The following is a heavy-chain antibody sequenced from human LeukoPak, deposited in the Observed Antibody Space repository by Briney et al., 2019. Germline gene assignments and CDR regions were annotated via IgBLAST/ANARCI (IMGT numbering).Heavy chain of an antibody. CDR2: ISGSGGST. CDR3: AKDPSKYSSGWYVLDY. CDR1: GLTFSSYA. D-gene: IGHD6-19*01. V-gene: IGHV3-23*01. J-gene: IGHJ4*02. Sequence: GGSLRLSCAASGLTFSSYAMSWVRQAPGKGLEWVSAISGSGGSTYYADSVKGRFTISRDNSKNTLYLQMNSLRAEDTAVYYCAKDPSKYSSGWYVLDYWGQGALVTVSS.